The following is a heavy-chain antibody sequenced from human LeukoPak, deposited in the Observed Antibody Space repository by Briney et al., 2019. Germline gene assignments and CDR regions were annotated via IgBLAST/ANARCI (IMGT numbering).Heavy chain of an antibody. V-gene: IGHV3-30*04. CDR1: GFTFSSYA. CDR3: ARDRPDTAMVNDY. CDR2: ISYDGSNK. J-gene: IGHJ4*02. Sequence: GGSLRLSCAASGFTFSSYAMHWVRQAPGKGLEWVAVISYDGSNKYYADSVKGRFTISRDNSKNTLYLQMNSLRAEDTAVYYCARDRPDTAMVNDYWGQGTLVTVSS. D-gene: IGHD5-18*01.